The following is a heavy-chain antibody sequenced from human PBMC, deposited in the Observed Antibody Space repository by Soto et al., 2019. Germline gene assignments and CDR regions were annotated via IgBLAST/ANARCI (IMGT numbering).Heavy chain of an antibody. D-gene: IGHD2-2*01. J-gene: IGHJ6*03. V-gene: IGHV1-69*04. CDR3: ARGSPDIFLVPADVGTRYYYSYTDV. Sequence: QQDQQQGLEWMGRIIPILGIANYAQKFQGRVTITADKSTSTAYMELSSLRSEDTAVYYCARGSPDIFLVPADVGTRYYYSYTDVWRKGTTVTVSS. CDR2: IIPILGIA.